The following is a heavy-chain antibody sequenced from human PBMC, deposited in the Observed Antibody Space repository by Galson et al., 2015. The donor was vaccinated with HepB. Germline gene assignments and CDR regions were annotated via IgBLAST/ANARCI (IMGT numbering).Heavy chain of an antibody. J-gene: IGHJ4*02. D-gene: IGHD3-10*01. Sequence: SVKVSCKASGYTFTSYGISWVRQAPGQGLEWMGWISAYNGNTNYAQKLQGRVTMTTDTSTSTAYMELRSLRSDDTAVYYCARWTGYYGSGSFPDYWGQGTLVTVSS. V-gene: IGHV1-18*01. CDR2: ISAYNGNT. CDR1: GYTFTSYG. CDR3: ARWTGYYGSGSFPDY.